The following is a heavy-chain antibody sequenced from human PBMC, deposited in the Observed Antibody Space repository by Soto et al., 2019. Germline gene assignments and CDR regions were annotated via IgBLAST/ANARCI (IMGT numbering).Heavy chain of an antibody. CDR3: ARGFGSTSRPSKYYYYSYYMAV. CDR1: GYTLTTYA. J-gene: IGHJ6*03. D-gene: IGHD2-2*01. Sequence: QVQLVQSGAEVKKPGASVRVSCKASGYTLTTYALHWVRQAPGQRLEWMGWITAGKANTKYSQKFQGRVTITRDTSASTAHMELSGLRSEDTAVYYCARGFGSTSRPSKYYYYSYYMAVWGKGTTVTVSS. V-gene: IGHV1-3*01. CDR2: ITAGKANT.